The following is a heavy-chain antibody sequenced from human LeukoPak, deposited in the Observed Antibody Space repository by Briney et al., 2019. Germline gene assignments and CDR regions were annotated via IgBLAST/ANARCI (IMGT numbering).Heavy chain of an antibody. V-gene: IGHV3-23*01. CDR3: ANGLAASGNFLLRDYYYFIDV. J-gene: IGHJ6*03. Sequence: PGGSLRLSCAASGFIFSPYAVSWVRQAPGKGLEWVSTINGNGAATYYADSFKGRFLISRDDSKSTVYLRMNKLRVEDSGLYYCANGLAASGNFLLRDYYYFIDVWGKGTTVIVS. CDR1: GFIFSPYA. CDR2: INGNGAAT. D-gene: IGHD1-26*01.